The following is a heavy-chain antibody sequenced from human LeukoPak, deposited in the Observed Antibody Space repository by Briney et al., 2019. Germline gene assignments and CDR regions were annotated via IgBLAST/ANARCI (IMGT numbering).Heavy chain of an antibody. CDR3: ARSGSHLSSTSCQACYYYYMDV. CDR1: GYTFTSYD. J-gene: IGHJ6*03. D-gene: IGHD2-2*01. Sequence: ASVKVSCKASGYTFTSYDINWVRQATGQGLEWMGWISAYNGNTNYAQKFQGRVTMTRDTSISTAYMELSRLRSVDTAVYYCARSGSHLSSTSCQACYYYYMDVWGKGTTVTVSS. CDR2: ISAYNGNT. V-gene: IGHV1-2*02.